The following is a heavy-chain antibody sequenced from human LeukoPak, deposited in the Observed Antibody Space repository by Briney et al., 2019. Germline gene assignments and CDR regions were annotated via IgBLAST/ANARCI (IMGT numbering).Heavy chain of an antibody. D-gene: IGHD6-19*01. CDR1: GASVGDYY. V-gene: IGHV4-4*07. CDR3: ARRDISSGWSFDY. Sequence: SETLSLTCTVSGASVGDYYWSWIRQPAGKGLEWIGQIHTSGSTNYNPPLKSRVSMSIDTTEDQVSLTIRSVTAADTASYYCARRDISSGWSFDYWGQGTLVTVSS. CDR2: IHTSGST. J-gene: IGHJ4*02.